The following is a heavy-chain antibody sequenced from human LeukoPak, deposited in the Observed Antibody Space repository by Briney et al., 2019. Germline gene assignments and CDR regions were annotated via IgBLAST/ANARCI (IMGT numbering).Heavy chain of an antibody. D-gene: IGHD1-7*01. V-gene: IGHV4-34*01. Sequence: SETLSLTCAVYGRSFSGYYWSWIRQPPGKGLEWIGEINHSGSTNYNPSLKSRVTISVDTSKNQFSLKLSSVTAADTAVYYCARGKTGTTSRPSDYWGQGTLVTVSS. CDR3: ARGKTGTTSRPSDY. CDR2: INHSGST. J-gene: IGHJ4*02. CDR1: GRSFSGYY.